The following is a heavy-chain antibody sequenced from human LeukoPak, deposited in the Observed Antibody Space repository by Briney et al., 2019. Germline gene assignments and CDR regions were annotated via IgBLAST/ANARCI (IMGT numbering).Heavy chain of an antibody. CDR2: TYYRSKWYN. CDR3: ARVGASGYSYGYFRFEVGFDP. Sequence: SQTLSLTCAISGDSVSSNSAAWNWIRQSPSRGLEWLGRTYYRSKWYNDYAVSVKSRITINPDTSKNQFSLQLNSVTPEDTAVYYCARVGASGYSYGYFRFEVGFDPWGQGTLVTVSS. D-gene: IGHD5-18*01. V-gene: IGHV6-1*01. J-gene: IGHJ5*02. CDR1: GDSVSSNSAA.